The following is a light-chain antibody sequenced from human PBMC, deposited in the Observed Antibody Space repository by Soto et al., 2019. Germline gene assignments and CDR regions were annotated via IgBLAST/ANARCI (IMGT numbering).Light chain of an antibody. J-gene: IGKJ2*01. Sequence: DIVMTQSPDSLAVSLGERATINCKSSQTILSSSNNKNSLAWYQQKPGQPPKLLIYLASTRESGVPDRFSGSGSGTDFTLTINSLQAEDVAVYYCQQYYSSPDTFGQGTKLEIK. V-gene: IGKV4-1*01. CDR1: QTILSSSNNKNS. CDR2: LAS. CDR3: QQYYSSPDT.